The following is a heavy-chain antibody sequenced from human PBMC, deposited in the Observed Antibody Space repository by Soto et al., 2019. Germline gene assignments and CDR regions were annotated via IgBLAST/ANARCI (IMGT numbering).Heavy chain of an antibody. D-gene: IGHD3-22*01. CDR1: GGSISSWCYY. Sequence: PSGTLALTFTVSGGSISSWCYYWSWIRQHPGKGLEWIGYIYYSGSTYYNPSLKSRVTISVDTSKNQFSLKLSSVTAADTAVYYCARAFYYDSSGYSGFWFDPWGQGTLVTVSS. CDR2: IYYSGST. CDR3: ARAFYYDSSGYSGFWFDP. V-gene: IGHV4-31*03. J-gene: IGHJ5*02.